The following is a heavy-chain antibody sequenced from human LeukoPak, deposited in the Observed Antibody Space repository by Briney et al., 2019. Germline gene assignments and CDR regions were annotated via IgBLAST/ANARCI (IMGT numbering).Heavy chain of an antibody. Sequence: SETLSLTCTVSGGSISTYYWTWIRQPPGKGLEWIGYIYDSGSTNYNPSLNSRVTISVDTSKNQFSLKLSSVTAADTAVYYCAKDRYSYGYISWFDPWGQGTLVTVSS. V-gene: IGHV4-59*12. CDR2: IYDSGST. CDR3: AKDRYSYGYISWFDP. D-gene: IGHD5-18*01. J-gene: IGHJ5*02. CDR1: GGSISTYY.